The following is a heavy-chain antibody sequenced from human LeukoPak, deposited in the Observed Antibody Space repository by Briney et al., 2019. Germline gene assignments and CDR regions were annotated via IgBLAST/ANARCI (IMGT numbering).Heavy chain of an antibody. CDR3: AKISSFGTGASGSYHY. CDR1: GFTFSSYG. CDR2: ISYDGSNK. Sequence: GGSLRLSCAASGFTFSSYGMHWVRQAPGKGLEWVAVISYDGSNKYYADSVKGQFTISSDNSKNTLYLQMNSLRAEDTAVYYCAKISSFGTGASGSYHYWGQGPLVTVSS. D-gene: IGHD1-26*01. V-gene: IGHV3-30*18. J-gene: IGHJ4*02.